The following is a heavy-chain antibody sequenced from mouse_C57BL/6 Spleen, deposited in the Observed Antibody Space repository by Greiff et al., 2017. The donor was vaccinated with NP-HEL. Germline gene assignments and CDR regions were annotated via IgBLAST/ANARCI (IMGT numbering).Heavy chain of an antibody. J-gene: IGHJ1*03. CDR2: ISSGSSTI. Sequence: EVHLVESGGGLVKPGGSLKLSCAASGFTFSDYGMHWVRQAPEKGLEWVAYISSGSSTIYYADTVKGRFTISRDNAKNTLFLQMTSLRSEDTAMYYCARLLPYWYFDVWGTGTTVTVSS. D-gene: IGHD1-1*01. CDR1: GFTFSDYG. V-gene: IGHV5-17*01. CDR3: ARLLPYWYFDV.